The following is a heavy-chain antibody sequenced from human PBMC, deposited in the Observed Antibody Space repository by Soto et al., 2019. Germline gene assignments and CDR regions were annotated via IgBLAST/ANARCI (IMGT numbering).Heavy chain of an antibody. V-gene: IGHV4-31*03. D-gene: IGHD4-17*01. CDR1: GGSISSGGYY. J-gene: IGHJ4*02. CDR3: ARDVRGDNYFDY. Sequence: SETLSLTCTVSGGSISSGGYYWSWIRQHPGKGLEWIGYIYYSGSTYYNPSLKSRVTISVDTSKNQFSLKLSSVTAADTAVYYCARDVRGDNYFDYWGQGTLVTVSS. CDR2: IYYSGST.